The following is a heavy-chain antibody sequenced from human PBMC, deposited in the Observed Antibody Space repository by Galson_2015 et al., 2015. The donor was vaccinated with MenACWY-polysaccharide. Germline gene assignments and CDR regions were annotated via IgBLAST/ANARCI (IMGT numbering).Heavy chain of an antibody. V-gene: IGHV3-23*01. J-gene: IGHJ4*02. D-gene: IGHD3-3*01. CDR3: AKDSTDFWSVAGLDQ. CDR2: IRSSGTNT. CDR1: GFTFTSYA. Sequence: SLRLSCAASGFTFTSYAMSWVRQAPGKGLEWVSAIRSSGTNTYYADSVKGRFTISRDNSKNTLYLQMNSLRAEDTAVYYCAKDSTDFWSVAGLDQWGQGTLVTVSP.